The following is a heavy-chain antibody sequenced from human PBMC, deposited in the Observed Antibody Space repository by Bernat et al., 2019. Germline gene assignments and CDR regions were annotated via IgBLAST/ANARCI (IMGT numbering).Heavy chain of an antibody. D-gene: IGHD6-19*01. Sequence: VEGERGGPGLGKRSQTLSLTCAISGDSVSSNSAAWNWIRQSPSRGLEWLGRTYYRSKWYNDYAVSVKSRITINPDTSKNQFSLQLNSVTPEDTAVYYCARDRLSTGLGFSSGPDYWGQGTLLTVSS. J-gene: IGHJ4*02. V-gene: IGHV6-1*01. CDR1: GDSVSSNSAA. CDR3: ARDRLSTGLGFSSGPDY. CDR2: TYYRSKWYN.